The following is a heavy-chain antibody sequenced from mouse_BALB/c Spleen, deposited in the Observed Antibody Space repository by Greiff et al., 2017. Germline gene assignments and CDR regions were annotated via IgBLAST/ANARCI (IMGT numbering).Heavy chain of an antibody. J-gene: IGHJ4*01. D-gene: IGHD1-1*01. CDR1: GFTFSSYT. Sequence: EVQGVESGGDLVKPGGSLKLSCAASGFTFSSYTMSWVRQTPEKRLEWVAYISNGGGSTYYPDTVKGRFTISRDNAKNTLYLQMSSLKSEDTAMYYCARQGGNYAMDYWGQGTSVTVSS. CDR2: ISNGGGST. V-gene: IGHV5-12-2*01. CDR3: ARQGGNYAMDY.